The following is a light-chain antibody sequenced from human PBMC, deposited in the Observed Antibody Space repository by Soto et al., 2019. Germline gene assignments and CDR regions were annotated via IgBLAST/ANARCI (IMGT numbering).Light chain of an antibody. V-gene: IGLV4-69*01. CDR2: LDSDGSH. CDR1: SGHSSYA. Sequence: QLVLTQSPSASASLGASVKLTCTRSSGHSSYAIAWHQQQPEKGPRYLMKLDSDGSHTKGDAIPDRFSGSSSGAERYLTISSLQSEDEADYYSQTWGTGIHVVFGGGTKLTVL. CDR3: QTWGTGIHVV. J-gene: IGLJ2*01.